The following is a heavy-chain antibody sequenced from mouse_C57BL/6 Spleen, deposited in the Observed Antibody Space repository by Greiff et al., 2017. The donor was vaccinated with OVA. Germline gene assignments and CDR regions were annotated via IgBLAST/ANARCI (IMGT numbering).Heavy chain of an antibody. Sequence: EVMLVESGGGLVKPGGSLKLSCAASGFTFSSYAMSWVRQTPEKRLEWVATISDGGSYTYYPDNVKGRFTISRDNAKNNLYLQMSHLKSEDTAMYYCARDDYYGSSYNYFDDWGQGTTLTVSS. J-gene: IGHJ2*01. CDR3: ARDDYYGSSYNYFDD. V-gene: IGHV5-4*01. CDR2: ISDGGSYT. D-gene: IGHD1-1*01. CDR1: GFTFSSYA.